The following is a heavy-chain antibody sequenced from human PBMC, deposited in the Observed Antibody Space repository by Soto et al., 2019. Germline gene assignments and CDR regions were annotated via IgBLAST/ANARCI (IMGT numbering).Heavy chain of an antibody. CDR2: ISSSSTI. Sequence: GGSLRLSCAASGCTFSSYSMNWGRQAPWKGLEWVSYISSSSTIYYADSVKGRFTISRDNAKNSLYLQMNSLRDEDTAVYYCAKGPDYYGSGSYYYYYGMDVWGPAPTVTVSS. J-gene: IGHJ6*02. CDR3: AKGPDYYGSGSYYYYYGMDV. V-gene: IGHV3-48*02. CDR1: GCTFSSYS. D-gene: IGHD3-10*01.